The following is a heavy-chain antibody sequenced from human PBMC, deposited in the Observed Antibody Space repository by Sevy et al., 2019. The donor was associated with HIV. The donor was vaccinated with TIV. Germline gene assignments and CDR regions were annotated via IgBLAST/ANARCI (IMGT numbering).Heavy chain of an antibody. CDR3: AGESIAAGVEAFDV. D-gene: IGHD6-25*01. J-gene: IGHJ3*01. CDR1: GFIVSRHW. Sequence: GGSLRLSCAASGFIVSRHWMSWVRQAPGKGLEWVANIKEDGSGKYYVDSVKGRFTISKDNAKNLLYLQMNSLSVEDTAVYFCAGESIAAGVEAFDVWGQGTMVTVSS. CDR2: IKEDGSGK. V-gene: IGHV3-7*03.